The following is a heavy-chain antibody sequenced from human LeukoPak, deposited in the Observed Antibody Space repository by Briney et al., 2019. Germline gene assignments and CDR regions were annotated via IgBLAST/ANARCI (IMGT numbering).Heavy chain of an antibody. CDR2: ISWNSGSI. CDR3: ARDTSGSSS. CDR1: GFTSDDYA. V-gene: IGHV3-9*02. J-gene: IGHJ5*02. D-gene: IGHD1-26*01. Sequence: GRSLRLSCAASGFTSDDYAMHWVRQAPGKGLEWVSGISWNSGSIGYADSVKGRFTISRDNAKNSLYLQMNSLRAEDTAVYYCARDTSGSSSWGQGTLVTVSS.